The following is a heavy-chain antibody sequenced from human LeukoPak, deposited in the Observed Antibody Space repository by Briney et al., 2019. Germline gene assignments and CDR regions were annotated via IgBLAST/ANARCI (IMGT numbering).Heavy chain of an antibody. V-gene: IGHV4-34*01. CDR2: INHSGST. CDR1: VGSFSGYY. CDR3: ARGLGLRWQYFDY. D-gene: IGHD4-23*01. Sequence: ASETLSLTCAAYVGSFSGYYWSWIRQPPGKGLEWIGEINHSGSTNYNPSLKSRVTISVDTSKNQFSLKLSSVTAADTAVYYCARGLGLRWQYFDYWGQGTLVTVSS. J-gene: IGHJ4*02.